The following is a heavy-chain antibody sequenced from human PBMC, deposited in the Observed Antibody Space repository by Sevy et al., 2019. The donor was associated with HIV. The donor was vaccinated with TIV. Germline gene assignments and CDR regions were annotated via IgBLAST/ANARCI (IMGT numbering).Heavy chain of an antibody. V-gene: IGHV3-23*01. CDR2: ISGRGGST. CDR3: AKVDCSGGTCDSGAFDI. J-gene: IGHJ3*02. Sequence: GGSLRLSCAASEFTFSTYAMNWVRQAPGKGLEWVSDISGRGGSTDYADSVKGRFTISRDNSKNMMYLQMNSLTAEDTAIYYCAKVDCSGGTCDSGAFDIWGQGTMVTVSS. CDR1: EFTFSTYA. D-gene: IGHD2-15*01.